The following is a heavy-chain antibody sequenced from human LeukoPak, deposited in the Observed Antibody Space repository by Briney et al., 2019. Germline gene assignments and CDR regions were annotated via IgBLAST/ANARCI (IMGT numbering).Heavy chain of an antibody. V-gene: IGHV1-8*03. CDR3: ARARLSPYSSSWYASLVVTATEGGTYYFDY. CDR2: MNPNSGNT. CDR1: GYTFTSYG. Sequence: ASVKVSCKASGYTFTSYGISWVRQAPGQGLEWMGWMNPNSGNTGYAQKFQGRVTITRNTSISTAYMELSSLRSEDTAVYYCARARLSPYSSSWYASLVVTATEGGTYYFDYWGQGTLVTVSS. D-gene: IGHD6-13*01. J-gene: IGHJ4*02.